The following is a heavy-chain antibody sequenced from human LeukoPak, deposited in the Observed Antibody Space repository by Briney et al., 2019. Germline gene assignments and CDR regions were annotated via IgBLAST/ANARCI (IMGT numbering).Heavy chain of an antibody. CDR3: ARGGPDYGDHQMDY. CDR1: GGSISSGGYY. D-gene: IGHD4-17*01. CDR2: IYYSGST. Sequence: SQTLSLTCTVSGGSISSGGYYWSWIRQHPGKGLEWIGYIYYSGSTYYNPSLKSRVTISVDTSKNQSSLKLSSVTAADTAVYYCARGGPDYGDHQMDYWGQGTLVTVSS. V-gene: IGHV4-31*03. J-gene: IGHJ4*02.